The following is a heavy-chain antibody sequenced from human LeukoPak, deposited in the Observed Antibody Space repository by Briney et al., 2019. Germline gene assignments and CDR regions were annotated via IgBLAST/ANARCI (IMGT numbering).Heavy chain of an antibody. Sequence: SVEVSCKASGGSFSSYAISWVGQAPGQGLEWMGGIIPIFGTANYAQKFQGRVTITTDESTSTAYMELSSLRSEDTAVYYCARDRGSSLDYWGQGTLVTVSS. D-gene: IGHD3-10*01. CDR3: ARDRGSSLDY. V-gene: IGHV1-69*05. CDR1: GGSFSSYA. J-gene: IGHJ4*02. CDR2: IIPIFGTA.